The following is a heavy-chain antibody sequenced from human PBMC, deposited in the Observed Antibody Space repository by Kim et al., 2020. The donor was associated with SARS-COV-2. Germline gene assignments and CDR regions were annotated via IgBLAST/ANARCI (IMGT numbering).Heavy chain of an antibody. Sequence: GESLKISCKGSGYSFTSYWIGWVRQMPGKGLEWMGIIYPGDSDTRYSPSFQGQVTISADKSISTAYLQWSSLKASDTAMYYCVRGRGSYDFWSGYYLDYWGQGTLVTVSS. CDR1: GYSFTSYW. J-gene: IGHJ4*02. CDR2: IYPGDSDT. V-gene: IGHV5-51*01. CDR3: VRGRGSYDFWSGYYLDY. D-gene: IGHD3-3*01.